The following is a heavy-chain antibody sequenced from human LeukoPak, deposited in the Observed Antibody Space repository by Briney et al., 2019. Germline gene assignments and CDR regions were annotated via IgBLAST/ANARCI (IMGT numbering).Heavy chain of an antibody. V-gene: IGHV3-33*01. CDR3: ERAYGGNSGLFDY. CDR2: IWYDGSDN. CDR1: GVTSSSYG. D-gene: IGHD4-23*01. J-gene: IGHJ4*02. Sequence: GGSLRLACAAAGVTSSSYGTRWDRQAPGEGLEWVAVIWYDGSDNCYADSVKGRFTIARDKSKNTLYLHMNSLRAEDTAVYDCERAYGGNSGLFDYWGQGTLVTVSS.